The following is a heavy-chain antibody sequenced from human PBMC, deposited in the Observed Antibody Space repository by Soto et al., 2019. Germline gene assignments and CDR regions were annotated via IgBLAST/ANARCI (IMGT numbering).Heavy chain of an antibody. D-gene: IGHD4-4*01. J-gene: IGHJ6*02. V-gene: IGHV1-46*01. CDR2: INRDGGGT. CDR1: GYTFTSYY. Sequence: QVQLVQSGAEVKKPGASVKVSCKASGYTFTSYYMHWVRLAPGQGLEWMGIINRDGGGTSYAQQFQGRVIMTRDTSTSTVYMEMSSLRSEDTAVYYCAVGGNYLSMDVWGQGTTVTVSS. CDR3: AVGGNYLSMDV.